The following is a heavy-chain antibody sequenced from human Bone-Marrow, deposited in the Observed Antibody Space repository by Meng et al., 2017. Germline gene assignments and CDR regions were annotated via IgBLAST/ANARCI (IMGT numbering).Heavy chain of an antibody. J-gene: IGHJ4*02. CDR1: GGSISSYY. D-gene: IGHD1-1*01. CDR2: IYYSGST. V-gene: IGHV4-59*01. Sequence: ETLSLTCTVSGGSISSYYWSWIRQPPGKGLEWIGYIYYSGSTNYNPSLKSRVTISVDTSKNQFSLKLSSVTAADTAVYYCARDRDGSDYWGQGTLVTVSS. CDR3: ARDRDGSDY.